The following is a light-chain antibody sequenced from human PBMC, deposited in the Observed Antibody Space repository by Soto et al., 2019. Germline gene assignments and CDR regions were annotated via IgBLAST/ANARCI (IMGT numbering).Light chain of an antibody. J-gene: IGKJ5*01. CDR1: QTVPSR. CDR2: GAS. V-gene: IGKV3-15*01. CDR3: QQYYSHPLT. Sequence: EIVMTQSPATLSVSPGEGVTLSCRASQTVPSRIAWYQQKPGQAPSLLIYGASTRATGAPDRFSGTGSGTEFTLTISSLKSEDFATYYCQQYYSHPLTFGQGTRLEI.